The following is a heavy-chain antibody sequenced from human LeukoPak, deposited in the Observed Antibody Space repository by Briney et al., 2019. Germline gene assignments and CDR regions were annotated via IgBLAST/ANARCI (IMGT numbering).Heavy chain of an antibody. CDR3: ARKDGDY. J-gene: IGHJ4*02. CDR2: MYDSGNT. Sequence: PSETLSLTCTVSGAPISSYHWSWIRQPPGKGLEWIGYMYDSGNTNYNPSLKSRITMSLDTSKNQFSLKLSSVTAVDTAIYYCARKDGDYWGQGTLVTVSS. V-gene: IGHV4-59*01. CDR1: GAPISSYH. D-gene: IGHD5-24*01.